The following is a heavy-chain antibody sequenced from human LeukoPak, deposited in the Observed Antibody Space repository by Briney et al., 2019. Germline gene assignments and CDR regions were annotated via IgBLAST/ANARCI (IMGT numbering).Heavy chain of an antibody. Sequence: GGSLRLSCAASRFTFANYWMNWVRQAPGKGLEWVANIKQDGSVKYYLDSVKGRFTISRDNAKNSLYLQMNSLRADDTALYYCVRVATAPVTLLPHFDHWGQGILVTVSS. D-gene: IGHD3-16*01. V-gene: IGHV3-7*04. CDR3: VRVATAPVTLLPHFDH. CDR2: IKQDGSVK. J-gene: IGHJ4*02. CDR1: RFTFANYW.